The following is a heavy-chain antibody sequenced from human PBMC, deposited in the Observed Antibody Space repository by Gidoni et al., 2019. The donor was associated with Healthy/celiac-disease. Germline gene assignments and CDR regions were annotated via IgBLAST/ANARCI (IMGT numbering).Heavy chain of an antibody. CDR1: GFPFSSYA. Sequence: EVQLVESGGGLVQPGGSLRLSCAASGFPFSSYAMTWVRQAPGKGLEWVSAISGSGGSTYYADSVKGRFTISRDNSKNTLYLQMNSLRAEDTAVYYCAKGRGSSWYGFLDYWGQGTLVTVSS. CDR2: ISGSGGST. D-gene: IGHD6-13*01. V-gene: IGHV3-23*04. CDR3: AKGRGSSWYGFLDY. J-gene: IGHJ4*02.